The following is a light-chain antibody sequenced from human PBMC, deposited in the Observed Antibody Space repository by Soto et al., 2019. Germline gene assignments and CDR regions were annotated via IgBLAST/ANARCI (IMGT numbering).Light chain of an antibody. CDR3: QQRSNWPPIT. V-gene: IGKV3-11*01. Sequence: EMVMTQSPATLSVSPGERVTLSCRARQSVGSNLAWYQQKPGQAPXLLIYDASTRATGIPARFSGSGCGTDFSLTTSSLEPEDFAVYDCQQRSNWPPITFGQGTRLDIK. CDR1: QSVGSN. J-gene: IGKJ5*01. CDR2: DAS.